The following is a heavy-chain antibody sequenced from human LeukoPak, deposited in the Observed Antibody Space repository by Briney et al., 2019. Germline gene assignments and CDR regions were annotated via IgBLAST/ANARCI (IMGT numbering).Heavy chain of an antibody. Sequence: PSETLSLTCSVSGGSVTSGNYYWSWIRQHPEKGPECIGHIHHSGTIYYNPSLLSRATISVDASKNQFSLRPSSVTAADTALYYCAGGNDDSKLHHWGQGTLVTVSS. D-gene: IGHD3-22*01. CDR3: AGGNDDSKLHH. V-gene: IGHV4-31*03. CDR1: GGSVTSGNYY. J-gene: IGHJ1*01. CDR2: IHHSGTI.